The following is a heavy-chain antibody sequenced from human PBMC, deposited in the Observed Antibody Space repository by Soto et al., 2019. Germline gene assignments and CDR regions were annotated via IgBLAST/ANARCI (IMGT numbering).Heavy chain of an antibody. J-gene: IGHJ5*02. Sequence: KPSETLSLTCTVSGGSISSYYWSWIRQPPGKGLEWIGYIYYSGSTNYNPSLKSRVTISVDTSKNQFSLKLSSVTAADTAVYYCASGGTYCSSTSCYFWFDPWGQGTLVTVSS. D-gene: IGHD2-2*01. V-gene: IGHV4-59*01. CDR2: IYYSGST. CDR3: ASGGTYCSSTSCYFWFDP. CDR1: GGSISSYY.